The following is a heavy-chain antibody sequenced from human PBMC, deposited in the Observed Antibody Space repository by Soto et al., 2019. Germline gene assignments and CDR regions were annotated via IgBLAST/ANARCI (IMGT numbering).Heavy chain of an antibody. D-gene: IGHD3-22*01. J-gene: IGHJ4*02. CDR2: IIPIFGTA. Sequence: QVQLVQSGAEVKKPGSSVKVSCKASGGTFSSYAISWVRQAPGQGLEWMGGIIPIFGTANYAQKFQGRVTITADESTSTACMELSSLRSEDTAVYYCARVENYYDSSGYLTPRFDYWGQGTLVTVSS. CDR3: ARVENYYDSSGYLTPRFDY. V-gene: IGHV1-69*01. CDR1: GGTFSSYA.